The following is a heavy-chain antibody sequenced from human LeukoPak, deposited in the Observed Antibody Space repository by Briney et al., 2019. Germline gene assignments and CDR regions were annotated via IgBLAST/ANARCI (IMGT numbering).Heavy chain of an antibody. V-gene: IGHV3-30*02. CDR3: AKNVGAIDYYYYYMDV. D-gene: IGHD2-2*02. CDR1: GFTFDDYA. Sequence: PGGSLRLSCAASGFTFDDYAMHWVRQAPGKGPEWVAFIRYNANTIFYADSVKGRFTISRDNSKNTLYLQMNSLRAEDTAVYYCAKNVGAIDYYYYYMDVWGKGTTVTVSS. J-gene: IGHJ6*03. CDR2: IRYNANTI.